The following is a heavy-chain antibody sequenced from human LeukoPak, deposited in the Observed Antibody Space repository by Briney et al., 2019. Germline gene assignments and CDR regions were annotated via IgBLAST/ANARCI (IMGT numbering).Heavy chain of an antibody. J-gene: IGHJ4*02. V-gene: IGHV1-69*05. CDR1: GGSFSSEA. CDR3: GRKAGDCGGGSCYSIDY. CDR2: IIPIFGTA. Sequence: SVKVSCKAFGGSFSSEAISWVRQAPGQGLEWMGGIIPIFGTANYAQKFQGRVTITTDESTSTAYMEVSSLRSEDTAVYYCGRKAGDCGGGSCYSIDYWGQGTLVTVSS. D-gene: IGHD2-15*01.